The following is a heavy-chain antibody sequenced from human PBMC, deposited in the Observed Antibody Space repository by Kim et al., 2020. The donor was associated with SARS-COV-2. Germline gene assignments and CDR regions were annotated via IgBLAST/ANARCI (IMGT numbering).Heavy chain of an antibody. CDR1: GYTFTSYD. CDR3: ARNLASTGNFDY. CDR2: TNPSSGDT. Sequence: ASVKVSCKASGYTFTSYDINWVRQATGRGLEWMGWTNPSSGDTGYAQKFQGRVTMTRDPSISTAYMELTSLRSEDTAVYYCARNLASTGNFDYWGQGTLVTVSS. D-gene: IGHD1-1*01. J-gene: IGHJ4*02. V-gene: IGHV1-8*01.